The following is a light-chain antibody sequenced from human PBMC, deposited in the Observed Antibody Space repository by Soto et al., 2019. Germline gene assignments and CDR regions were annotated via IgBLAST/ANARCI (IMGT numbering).Light chain of an antibody. CDR2: GAS. CDR3: QQYYKWPPET. V-gene: IGKV3-15*01. Sequence: EIVMTQSPATLSVSPGEGSTLSFSSSQSLSSNLAWYQQKPGQAPRLLIYGASTRATGIPARFSGSGSGTEFTLTISSLQSEDFAVYYCQQYYKWPPETFGQGTKVDIK. CDR1: QSLSSN. J-gene: IGKJ2*01.